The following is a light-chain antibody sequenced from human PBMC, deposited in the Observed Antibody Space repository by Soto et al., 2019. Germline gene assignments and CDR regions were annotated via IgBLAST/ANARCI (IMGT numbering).Light chain of an antibody. Sequence: DMVMTQTPDSLAVSLGERATINCKSSQSVLYSTNNKNYLAWYQQKPRQPPKLLIYWASIRDSGVPDRFSGSGSGKDFTLTISSLQAEDVAVYYCQQYFSTPLTFGGGTKVDIK. V-gene: IGKV4-1*01. CDR2: WAS. CDR3: QQYFSTPLT. J-gene: IGKJ4*01. CDR1: QSVLYSTNNKNY.